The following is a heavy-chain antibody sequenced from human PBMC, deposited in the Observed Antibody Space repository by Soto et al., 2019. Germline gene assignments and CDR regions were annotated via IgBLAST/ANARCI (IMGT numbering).Heavy chain of an antibody. D-gene: IGHD2-15*01. Sequence: QVQLVQSGAEVKKPGSSVKVSCKAPGGTFSSYAISWVRQAPGQGVEWMGGIIPIFGTAKYAQKLQGRVTITADESTSTGYMELSSLRSEDTAVYYCARSQGGSSSLDIYYYYYYGMDVWGHGTTVTVSS. CDR3: ARSQGGSSSLDIYYYYYYGMDV. CDR1: GGTFSSYA. V-gene: IGHV1-69*01. J-gene: IGHJ6*02. CDR2: IIPIFGTA.